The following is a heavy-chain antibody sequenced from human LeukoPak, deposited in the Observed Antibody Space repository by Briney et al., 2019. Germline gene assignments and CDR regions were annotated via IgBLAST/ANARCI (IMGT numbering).Heavy chain of an antibody. CDR2: ISSSGSTI. D-gene: IGHD3-10*01. J-gene: IGHJ3*02. Sequence: PGGSLRLSCAASGFTFSSYEMNWVRQAPGKGLEWVSYISSSGSTIYYADSVKGRFTISRDNAKNSLYLQMNSLRAEDTAVYYCASSLRNYYGDLDRGGDAFDIWGQGTMVTVSS. CDR3: ASSLRNYYGDLDRGGDAFDI. V-gene: IGHV3-48*03. CDR1: GFTFSSYE.